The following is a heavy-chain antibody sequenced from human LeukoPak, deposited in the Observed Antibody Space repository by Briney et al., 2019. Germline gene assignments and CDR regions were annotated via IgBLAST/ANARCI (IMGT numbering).Heavy chain of an antibody. J-gene: IGHJ4*02. CDR1: GFTFSSYG. D-gene: IGHD5-18*01. CDR2: IWYDGSNK. CDR3: AGDRSQLWQFDY. Sequence: PGGSLRLSCAASGFTFSSYGMHWVRQAPGKGLEWVAVIWYDGSNKYYADSVKGRFTISRDNSKNTLYLQMNSLRAEDTAVYYCAGDRSQLWQFDYWGQGTLVTVSS. V-gene: IGHV3-33*01.